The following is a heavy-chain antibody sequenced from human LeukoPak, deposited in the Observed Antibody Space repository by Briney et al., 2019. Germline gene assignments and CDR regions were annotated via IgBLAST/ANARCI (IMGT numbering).Heavy chain of an antibody. CDR3: ARVGDYYDSSGYYYSHDY. CDR1: GGSISSHY. CDR2: IYYSGTT. V-gene: IGHV4-59*11. J-gene: IGHJ4*02. D-gene: IGHD3-22*01. Sequence: SETLSLTCTVSGGSISSHYWSWIRQPPGKGLEWIGYIYYSGTTKYNPSLKSRVTLSADTSKNQFSLKLSSVTAADTAVYYCARVGDYYDSSGYYYSHDYWGQGTLVTVSS.